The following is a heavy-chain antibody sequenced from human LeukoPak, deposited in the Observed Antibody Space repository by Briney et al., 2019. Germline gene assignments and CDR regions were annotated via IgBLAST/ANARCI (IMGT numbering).Heavy chain of an antibody. CDR3: ARRFLYSSSWFFDL. CDR1: GFTFDEYG. D-gene: IGHD6-13*01. Sequence: GGSLRLSCAASGFTFDEYGMNWVRQVPGKGLECVSGINWNGGNAGYADSVKGRFTISRDNAKNSLYLQMDSLTAEDTALYYCARRFLYSSSWFFDLWGQGTLVTVSS. CDR2: INWNGGNA. J-gene: IGHJ4*02. V-gene: IGHV3-20*04.